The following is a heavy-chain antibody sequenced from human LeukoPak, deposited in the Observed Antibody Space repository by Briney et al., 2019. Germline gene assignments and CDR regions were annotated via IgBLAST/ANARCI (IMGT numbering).Heavy chain of an antibody. D-gene: IGHD5-18*01. CDR3: ARPVSGYSYAENWFDP. CDR2: INPGDSHT. CDR1: GYSFTTYF. V-gene: IGHV5-51*01. Sequence: GESLKISCKGSGYSFTTYFIGWVRQMPGKGLEWVGVINPGDSHTTYSPSFQGHVTISADKSIGTAYLQWGSLKASDTAMYYCARPVSGYSYAENWFDPWGQGTLVTVSS. J-gene: IGHJ5*02.